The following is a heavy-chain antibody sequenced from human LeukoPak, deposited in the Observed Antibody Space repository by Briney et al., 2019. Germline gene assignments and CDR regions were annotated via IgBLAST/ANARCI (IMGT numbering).Heavy chain of an antibody. CDR3: AREVVGAGSDY. Sequence: PSETLSLTCTVSGGSISSYYWNWIRQPPGKGLEWIGYISYSGSTNYNPSLKSRVTTSVDTSKNQFSLKLSSVTAADTAMYYCAREVVGAGSDYWGQGTLVTVSS. V-gene: IGHV4-59*01. CDR1: GGSISSYY. CDR2: ISYSGST. J-gene: IGHJ4*02. D-gene: IGHD2-15*01.